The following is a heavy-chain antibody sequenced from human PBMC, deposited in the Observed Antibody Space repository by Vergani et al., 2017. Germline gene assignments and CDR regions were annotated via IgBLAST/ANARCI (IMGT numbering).Heavy chain of an antibody. CDR2: ISSSSSTI. V-gene: IGHV3-48*04. J-gene: IGHJ6*02. Sequence: EVQLVESGGGLVQPGGSLRLSCAASGFTFSSYSMNWVRQAPGKGLEWVSYISSSSSTIYYADSVKGRFTISRDNAKNSLYLQMNSLRAEDTAVYYCAREGDIVVVPAAWYYYYGMDVWGQGTTVTVSS. CDR3: AREGDIVVVPAAWYYYYGMDV. CDR1: GFTFSSYS. D-gene: IGHD2-2*01.